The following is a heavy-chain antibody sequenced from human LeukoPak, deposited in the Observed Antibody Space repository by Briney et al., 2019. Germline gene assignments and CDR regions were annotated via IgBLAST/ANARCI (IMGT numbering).Heavy chain of an antibody. V-gene: IGHV3-30*04. CDR2: ISYDGSYQ. D-gene: IGHD5-24*01. Sequence: GGSLRLSCAVSGFTFSAYGMHWARQAPGKGLEWVAVISYDGSYQAYADSVKGRFTVSRDSSKNTLYLQLNSLRPEDTGLYYCARERRRDGYNYKDYWGQGTQLSVCS. J-gene: IGHJ4*02. CDR3: ARERRRDGYNYKDY. CDR1: GFTFSAYG.